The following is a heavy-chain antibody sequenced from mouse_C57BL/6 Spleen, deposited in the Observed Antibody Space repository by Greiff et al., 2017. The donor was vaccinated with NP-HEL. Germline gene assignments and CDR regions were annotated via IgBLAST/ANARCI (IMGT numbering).Heavy chain of an antibody. Sequence: QVQLQQSGAELVRPGASVTLSCKASGYTFTDYEMHWVKQTPVHGLEWIGAIDPETGGTAYNQKFKGKAILTADKASSTAYMELRSLTSEDSAVYYCTDYGSSYLYAMDYWGQGTSVTVSS. CDR1: GYTFTDYE. J-gene: IGHJ4*01. D-gene: IGHD1-1*01. V-gene: IGHV1-15*01. CDR2: IDPETGGT. CDR3: TDYGSSYLYAMDY.